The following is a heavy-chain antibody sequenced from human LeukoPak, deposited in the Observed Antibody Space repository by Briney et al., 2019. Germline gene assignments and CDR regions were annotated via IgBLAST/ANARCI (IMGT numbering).Heavy chain of an antibody. CDR1: GFTFSNYA. CDR2: ISYEGSVT. Sequence: PGGSLRLFCAASGFTFSNYAFHWVRQPPGKGLEWAAVISYEGSVTYYADSVKGRFTISRDNSKNTLDLQMNSLRVEDTAVYYCVRDRAPWGGALGGAKGMDVWGEGTTVTVSS. D-gene: IGHD3-10*01. CDR3: VRDRAPWGGALGGAKGMDV. V-gene: IGHV3-30*04. J-gene: IGHJ6*04.